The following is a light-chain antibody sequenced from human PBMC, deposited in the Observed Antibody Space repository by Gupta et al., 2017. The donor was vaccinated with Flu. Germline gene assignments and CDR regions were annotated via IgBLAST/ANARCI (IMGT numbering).Light chain of an antibody. CDR2: AAS. CDR1: QTISTY. CDR3: QESYSSHPT. V-gene: IGKV1-39*01. J-gene: IGKJ4*01. Sequence: DIQMTQSPSSLSAAVGDTVTITCRASQTISTYLNWYHQKPGKAPKLLIYAASSLQSGAPSRFSGSGSGTDFTLSISSLEPEDFGTYYCQESYSSHPTFGGGTKVE.